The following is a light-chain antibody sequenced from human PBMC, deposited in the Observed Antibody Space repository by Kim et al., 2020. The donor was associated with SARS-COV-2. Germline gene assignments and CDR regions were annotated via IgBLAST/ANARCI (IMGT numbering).Light chain of an antibody. J-gene: IGLJ1*01. Sequence: GQRVTISCSGSSSNIGSNYVYWYQQLPGTAPKLLIYRNNQRPSGVPDRFSGSKSGTSASLAISGLRSEDEADYYCAAWDDSLSCYVFGTGTKVTVL. CDR2: RNN. V-gene: IGLV1-47*01. CDR1: SSNIGSNY. CDR3: AAWDDSLSCYV.